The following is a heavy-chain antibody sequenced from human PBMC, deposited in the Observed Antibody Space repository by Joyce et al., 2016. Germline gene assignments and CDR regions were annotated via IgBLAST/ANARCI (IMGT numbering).Heavy chain of an antibody. CDR1: GFPFSSHA. Sequence: QVQLVESGGAVIQPGRSLRLSCAATGFPFSSHAMHWVRQAPGKGLEWVAVISYDGSIKNSADSVKGRFTISRDNSKNTFFLQINRLRVEDTALYYCARGVRVAATALPLFDYWGQGTLVTVSS. V-gene: IGHV3-30-3*01. J-gene: IGHJ4*02. CDR2: ISYDGSIK. D-gene: IGHD1-26*01. CDR3: ARGVRVAATALPLFDY.